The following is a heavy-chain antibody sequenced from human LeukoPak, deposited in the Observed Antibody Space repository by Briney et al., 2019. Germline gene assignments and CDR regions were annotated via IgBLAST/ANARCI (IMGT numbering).Heavy chain of an antibody. D-gene: IGHD3-3*01. CDR1: GYTFNNYG. CDR3: AREGGYYDFWTRTNYFDY. V-gene: IGHV7-4-1*02. Sequence: ASVKVSCKASGYTFNNYGINWVRQAPGQGLEWMGWINTNTGNPTYAQGFTGRFVFSLDTSVSTAYLQISSLKAEDTAGYYCAREGGYYDFWTRTNYFDYWGQGTLVTVSS. CDR2: INTNTGNP. J-gene: IGHJ4*02.